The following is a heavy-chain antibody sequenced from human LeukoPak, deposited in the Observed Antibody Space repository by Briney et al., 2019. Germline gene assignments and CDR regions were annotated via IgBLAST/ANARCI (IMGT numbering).Heavy chain of an antibody. D-gene: IGHD3-16*01. J-gene: IGHJ6*02. CDR3: ARGGGLDV. Sequence: GGSLRLSCAASGFTFSGYPIHWVRQAPGKGLEWVAVISYDGSNKYYADSVKGRFTISRDNSKNTLYLQMNSLRAEDTAVYFCARGGGLDVWGQGATVTVSS. CDR2: ISYDGSNK. CDR1: GFTFSGYP. V-gene: IGHV3-30-3*01.